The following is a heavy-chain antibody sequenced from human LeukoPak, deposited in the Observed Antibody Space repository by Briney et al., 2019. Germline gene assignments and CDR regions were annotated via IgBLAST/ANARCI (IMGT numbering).Heavy chain of an antibody. J-gene: IGHJ6*02. CDR1: GYTFTSYD. CDR2: MNPNSGNT. V-gene: IGHV1-8*01. D-gene: IGHD2-2*01. CDR3: ASILPAMAKKGVRYYYYSGMDV. Sequence: ASVKVSCKASGYTFTSYDINWVRQATGQGLEWMGWMNPNSGNTGYAQKFQGRVTMTRNTSISTAYMELSSLRSEDTAVYYCASILPAMAKKGVRYYYYSGMDVWGQGTTVTVSS.